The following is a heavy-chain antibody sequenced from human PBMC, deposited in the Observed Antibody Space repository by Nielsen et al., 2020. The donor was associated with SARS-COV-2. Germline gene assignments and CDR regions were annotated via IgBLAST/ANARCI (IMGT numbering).Heavy chain of an antibody. CDR1: GFIFNRYF. D-gene: IGHD5-24*01. Sequence: GESLKISCAASGFIFNRYFMSWVRQAPGKGLEWVATIKPDGTEKYYADSVRGRFTISRDNGGNSLSLHLSNLRADDTAVYFCARRLDGYPRFDYWGQGAQVTVSS. J-gene: IGHJ4*02. CDR3: ARRLDGYPRFDY. V-gene: IGHV3-7*03. CDR2: IKPDGTEK.